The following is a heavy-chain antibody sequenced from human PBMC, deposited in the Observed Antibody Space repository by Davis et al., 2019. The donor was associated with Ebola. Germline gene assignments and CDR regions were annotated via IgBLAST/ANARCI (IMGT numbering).Heavy chain of an antibody. CDR3: SVTYGSDY. V-gene: IGHV3-73*01. J-gene: IGHJ4*02. D-gene: IGHD2-21*02. CDR2: IRSKANSYAT. CDR1: GSTFSGSA. Sequence: GESLKISCAASGSTFSGSAMHWVRQASGKGLEWVGRIRSKANSYATAYAASVKGRFTISRDNSKNTAYLQMNSLKTEDTAVYYCSVTYGSDYWGQGTLVTVSS.